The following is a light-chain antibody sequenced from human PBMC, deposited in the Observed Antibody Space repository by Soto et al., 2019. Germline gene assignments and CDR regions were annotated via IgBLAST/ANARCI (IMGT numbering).Light chain of an antibody. CDR3: QQHGTLPLT. V-gene: IGKV1-13*02. CDR2: DAS. CDR1: QGIKSA. J-gene: IGKJ4*01. Sequence: AIQLTQSPSSLSASTGDRVAISCRASQGIKSALVWYQQKPWQSPKLLVYDASSLEGGVPSRFRGSGYGTDFTLTITSLKTEDLATYYCQQHGTLPLTFGGGTKVEIK.